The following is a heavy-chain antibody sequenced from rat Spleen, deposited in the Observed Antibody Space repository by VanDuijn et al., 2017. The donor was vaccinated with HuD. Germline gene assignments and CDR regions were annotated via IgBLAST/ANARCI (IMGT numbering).Heavy chain of an antibody. CDR3: ARHEMVTGYFDY. J-gene: IGHJ2*01. V-gene: IGHV5-31*01. Sequence: EVQLVESGGGLVHPGRALKLSCVASGFTFNNYWMTWIRQAPGKGLEWVASVSSGGGGTYYPDSVKGRFAISRDKAKSTLYLQMDSLRSEDTAIYYCARHEMVTGYFDYWGQGVMVTVSS. CDR1: GFTFNNYW. CDR2: VSSGGGGT. D-gene: IGHD1-1*01.